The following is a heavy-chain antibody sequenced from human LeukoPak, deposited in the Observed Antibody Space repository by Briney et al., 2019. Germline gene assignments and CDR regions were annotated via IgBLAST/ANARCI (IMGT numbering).Heavy chain of an antibody. CDR1: GFTVSSNY. CDR3: ARDGITMVRGVITTTYFDY. CDR2: IYSGGST. V-gene: IGHV3-53*01. D-gene: IGHD3-10*01. Sequence: GGSLRLSCAASGFTVSSNYMSWVRQAPGKGLEWVSVIYSGGSTYYADSVKGRFTISRDNSKNTLYLQMNSLGAEDTAVYYCARDGITMVRGVITTTYFDYWGQGTLVTVSS. J-gene: IGHJ4*02.